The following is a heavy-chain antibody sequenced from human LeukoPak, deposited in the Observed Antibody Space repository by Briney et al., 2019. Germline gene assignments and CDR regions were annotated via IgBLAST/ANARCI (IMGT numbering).Heavy chain of an antibody. J-gene: IGHJ4*02. CDR2: INPNSGGT. CDR1: GYTFTGYY. V-gene: IGHV1-2*06. D-gene: IGHD3-9*01. CDR3: ALNWYYDILTGYLED. Sequence: ASVKVSCKASGYTFTGYYMHWVRQAPGQGLEWMGRINPNSGGTNYAQEFQGRVTMTRDTSISTAYMELSRLRSDDTAVYYCALNWYYDILTGYLEDWGQGTLVTVSS.